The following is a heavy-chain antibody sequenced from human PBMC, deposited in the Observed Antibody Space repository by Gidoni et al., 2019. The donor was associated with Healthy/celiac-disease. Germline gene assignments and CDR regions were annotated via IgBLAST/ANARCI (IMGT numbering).Heavy chain of an antibody. CDR1: GFPFSSYS. J-gene: IGHJ6*02. Sequence: EVQLVESGGGLVQPGGSLRLSCAASGFPFSSYSMNWVRQAPGKGLEWVSYISSSSSTIYYADSVKGRFTISRDNAKNSLYLQMNSLRDEDTAVYYCARDRGSGYYYGYYYGMDVWGQGTTVTVSS. CDR3: ARDRGSGYYYGYYYGMDV. V-gene: IGHV3-48*02. D-gene: IGHD3-22*01. CDR2: ISSSSSTI.